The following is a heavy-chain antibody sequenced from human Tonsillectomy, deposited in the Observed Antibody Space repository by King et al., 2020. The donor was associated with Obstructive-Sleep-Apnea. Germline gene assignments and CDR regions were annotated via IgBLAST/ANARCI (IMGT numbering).Heavy chain of an antibody. Sequence: VQLVESGGGLVQPGRSLRLSCATSGFTFDDYAMHWVRQAPGKGLEWVSGISWNSGTIGYADSVKGRLTISRDNAKKSLYLQMNSLRAEDTAFYYCTKGYYDTNGYYFDYWGQGTLVTVSS. CDR3: TKGYYDTNGYYFDY. J-gene: IGHJ4*02. V-gene: IGHV3-9*01. D-gene: IGHD3-22*01. CDR1: GFTFDDYA. CDR2: ISWNSGTI.